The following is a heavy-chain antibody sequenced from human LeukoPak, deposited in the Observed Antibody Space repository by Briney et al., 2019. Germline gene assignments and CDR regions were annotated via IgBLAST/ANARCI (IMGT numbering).Heavy chain of an antibody. D-gene: IGHD3-3*01. CDR1: GYSISSGYY. Sequence: SETLSLTCTVSGYSISSGYYWGWIRPPPGKGLEWVGIIYHSGSTYYNPSLKSRVTISVDTSKNQFSLKLSSVTAADTAVYYCARDRYYDFWSGYLLEESPGNYWGQGTLVTVSS. J-gene: IGHJ4*02. V-gene: IGHV4-38-2*02. CDR2: IYHSGST. CDR3: ARDRYYDFWSGYLLEESPGNY.